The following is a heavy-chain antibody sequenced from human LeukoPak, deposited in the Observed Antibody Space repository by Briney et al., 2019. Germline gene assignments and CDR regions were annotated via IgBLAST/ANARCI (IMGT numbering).Heavy chain of an antibody. D-gene: IGHD3-10*01. CDR2: MNPNSGNT. J-gene: IGHJ5*02. CDR1: GYTFTSYD. Sequence: ASVKVSCKASGYTFTSYDINWVRQATGQGLEWMGWMNPNSGNTGYAQKFQGRVTITRNTSISTAYMELSSLRSEDTAVYYCARLWFGEHRFDPWGQGTLVTVSS. V-gene: IGHV1-8*03. CDR3: ARLWFGEHRFDP.